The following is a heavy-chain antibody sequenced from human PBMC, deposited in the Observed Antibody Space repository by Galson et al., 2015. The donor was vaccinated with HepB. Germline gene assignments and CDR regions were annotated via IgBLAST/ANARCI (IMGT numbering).Heavy chain of an antibody. CDR1: GFTFDYYG. D-gene: IGHD5-18*01. J-gene: IGHJ4*02. V-gene: IGHV3-9*01. Sequence: SLRLSCAASGFTFDYYGMHWARQVPGKGLEWVAGISDNSAHIGYADSVRGRFTISRDNAENSLYLQMNTLRTEDTALYYCAKDLHLRYSYGFSPSFDYWGQGILVTVSS. CDR2: ISDNSAHI. CDR3: AKDLHLRYSYGFSPSFDY.